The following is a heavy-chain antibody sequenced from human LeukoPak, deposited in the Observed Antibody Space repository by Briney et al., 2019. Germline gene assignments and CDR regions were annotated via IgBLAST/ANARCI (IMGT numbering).Heavy chain of an antibody. CDR2: ITGNGDST. D-gene: IGHD6-19*01. V-gene: IGHV3-64D*09. CDR3: VKDLTSVGSGWYGGDY. Sequence: GGSLRPSCLASGFAFSSYAMHWVRQAPRKGLEYVADITGNGDSTYYADSVKGRFTISRDNSKNTLYLQMSSLRVEDTAVYYCVKDLTSVGSGWYGGDYWGQGTLVTVSS. J-gene: IGHJ4*02. CDR1: GFAFSSYA.